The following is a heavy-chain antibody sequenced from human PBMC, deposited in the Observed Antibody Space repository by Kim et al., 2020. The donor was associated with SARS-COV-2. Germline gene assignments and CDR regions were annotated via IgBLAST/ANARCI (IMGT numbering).Heavy chain of an antibody. CDR3: ARGTMVRGVIATHYFDY. J-gene: IGHJ4*02. V-gene: IGHV4-31*02. Sequence: LKSRVTRSVDTSKNQFSLKLSSVTTADTAVYYCARGTMVRGVIATHYFDYWGQGTLVTVSS. D-gene: IGHD3-10*01.